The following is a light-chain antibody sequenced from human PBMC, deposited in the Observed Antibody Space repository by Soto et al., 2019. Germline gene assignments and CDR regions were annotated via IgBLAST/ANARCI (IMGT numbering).Light chain of an antibody. Sequence: EIVMTQAPATLSVSTGERATLSCRASQSVSSNLAWYQQKPGHAPRLLIYGASTRATGIPARFSGSGSGTEFTLTISSLQSEDFAVYYCQQYNNWPPYTFGQGTKLEIK. CDR1: QSVSSN. J-gene: IGKJ2*01. V-gene: IGKV3-15*01. CDR3: QQYNNWPPYT. CDR2: GAS.